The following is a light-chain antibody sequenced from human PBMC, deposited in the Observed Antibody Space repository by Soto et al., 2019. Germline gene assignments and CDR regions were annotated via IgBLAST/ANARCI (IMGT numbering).Light chain of an antibody. CDR1: SSDVGGYDF. Sequence: QSALTQPASVSGSPGQSITISCTGTSSDVGGYDFVSWYQQHPGKAPNLMIYAGSQRPSGVSKRFSGSKSGNTASLTISGLQAEDEADYYCCSYAGSSTVLFGGGTKDTVL. J-gene: IGLJ2*01. CDR3: CSYAGSSTVL. CDR2: AGS. V-gene: IGLV2-23*01.